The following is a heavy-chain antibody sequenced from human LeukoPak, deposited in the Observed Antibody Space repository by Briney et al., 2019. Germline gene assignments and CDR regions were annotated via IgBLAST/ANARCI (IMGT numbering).Heavy chain of an antibody. CDR3: ARVLRTGWYYGSGSYLAY. J-gene: IGHJ4*02. V-gene: IGHV1-18*01. CDR2: ISAYNGNT. CDR1: GYTFTSYG. Sequence: ASVKVSCKASGYTFTSYGVSWVRQAPGQGLMWMGWISAYNGNTNYAQKLQGRVTMTTDTSTSTAYMELRSLRSDDTAVYYCARVLRTGWYYGSGSYLAYWGQGTLVTVSS. D-gene: IGHD3-10*01.